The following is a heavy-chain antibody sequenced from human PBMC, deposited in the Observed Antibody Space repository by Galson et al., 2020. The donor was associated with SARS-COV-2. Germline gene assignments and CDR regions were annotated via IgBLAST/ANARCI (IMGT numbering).Heavy chain of an antibody. Sequence: GGSLRLSCAVSLFTVIDSYISWVRQAPGTGLQSVASFSRDGTTYYTDSVRGRFTISRDNSKNTLYLQMNSLRAEDTAVYYCASHGSGSSYKYFDYWGQGTLVAVSS. CDR1: LFTVIDSY. V-gene: IGHV3-53*01. D-gene: IGHD3-10*01. J-gene: IGHJ4*02. CDR3: ASHGSGSSYKYFDY. CDR2: FSRDGTT.